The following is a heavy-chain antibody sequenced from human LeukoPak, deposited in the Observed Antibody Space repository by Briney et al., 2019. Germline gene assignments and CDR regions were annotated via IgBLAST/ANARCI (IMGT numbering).Heavy chain of an antibody. CDR3: AKDRSFAHYYDSSGCLDY. V-gene: IGHV3-30*18. CDR1: GFTFSSYG. J-gene: IGHJ4*02. CDR2: ISYGGSNK. D-gene: IGHD3-22*01. Sequence: QPGRSLRLSCAASGFTFSSYGMHWVRQAPGKGLEWVAVISYGGSNKYYADSVKGRFTISRDNSKNTLYLQMNSLRAEDTAVYYCAKDRSFAHYYDSSGCLDYWGQGTLVTVSS.